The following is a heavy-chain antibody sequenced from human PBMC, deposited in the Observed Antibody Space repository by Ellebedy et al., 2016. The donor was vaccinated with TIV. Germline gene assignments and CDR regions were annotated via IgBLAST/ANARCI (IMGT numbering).Heavy chain of an antibody. CDR1: GFTFRDFG. CDR2: IQYDWTNR. Sequence: PGGSLRLSCAASGFTFRDFGMHWVRQAPGKGLAWVTFIQYDWTNRYYTDSVKGRFTISRDNSKNTLYLEMNSLRVEDTAVYYCAKDQVDNWGQGTLVTVSS. CDR3: AKDQVDN. J-gene: IGHJ4*02. V-gene: IGHV3-30*02.